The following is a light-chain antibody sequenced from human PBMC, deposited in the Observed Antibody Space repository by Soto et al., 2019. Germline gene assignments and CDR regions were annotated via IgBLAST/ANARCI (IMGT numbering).Light chain of an antibody. CDR2: GAS. V-gene: IGKV3-20*01. CDR3: QQYGSSPWT. Sequence: EIVLTQSPGTLSLSPGERATLSCRATQSVSTNYLAWYQQKPGQAPRLLIYGASSRATGIPDRFSGSGSGNDFTLIISRLEPEDFAVYYCQQYGSSPWTFGQGTKVEIK. J-gene: IGKJ1*01. CDR1: QSVSTNY.